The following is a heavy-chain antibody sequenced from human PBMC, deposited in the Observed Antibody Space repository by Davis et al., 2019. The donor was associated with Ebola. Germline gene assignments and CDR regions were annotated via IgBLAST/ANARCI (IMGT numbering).Heavy chain of an antibody. J-gene: IGHJ4*02. CDR3: ARDVEMATIRWEYYFDY. V-gene: IGHV3-7*01. CDR1: GFTVNSYW. CDR2: IKQDGSEK. Sequence: PGGSLRLSCAASGFTVNSYWMSWVRQAPGKGLEWVANIKQDGSEKYYVDSVKGRFTISRDNAKNSLYLQMNSLRAEDTAVYYCARDVEMATIRWEYYFDYWGQGTLVTVSS. D-gene: IGHD5-24*01.